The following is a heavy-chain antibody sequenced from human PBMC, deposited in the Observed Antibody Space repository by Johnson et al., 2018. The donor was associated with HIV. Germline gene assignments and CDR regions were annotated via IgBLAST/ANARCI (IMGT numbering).Heavy chain of an antibody. J-gene: IGHJ3*01. CDR1: GFTFSNFV. D-gene: IGHD2-21*02. Sequence: QMLLVESGGGVVQPGRSLRLSCEASGFTFSNFVMHWVRQAPGKGLEWLTSISYDGANKYYADSVRGRFTISRDNSRNTLFLQMDSLKTEDTAVFYCAKVGHWRGDCNFEVLEDLFDVWGRGTMVTVSS. CDR3: AKVGHWRGDCNFEVLEDLFDV. CDR2: ISYDGANK. V-gene: IGHV3-30-3*01.